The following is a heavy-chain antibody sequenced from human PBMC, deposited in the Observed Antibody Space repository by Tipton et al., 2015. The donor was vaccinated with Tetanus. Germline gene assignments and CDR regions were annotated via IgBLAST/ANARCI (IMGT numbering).Heavy chain of an antibody. J-gene: IGHJ5*01. Sequence: LRLSCTVSGASISNFYWGWIRKPPGKGLEWIGSLYYSGSTYYNPSLKSRVTISVDTSKNQFSLKLRPVTAADTAVYYCARGLCSMLAPVGSIDSWGQRTLVTVSS. D-gene: IGHD2-8*01. CDR3: ARGLCSMLAPVGSIDS. V-gene: IGHV4-39*01. CDR2: LYYSGST. CDR1: GASISNFY.